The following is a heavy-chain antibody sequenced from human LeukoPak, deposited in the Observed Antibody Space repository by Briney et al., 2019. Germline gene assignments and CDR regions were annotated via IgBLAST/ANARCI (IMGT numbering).Heavy chain of an antibody. CDR1: GYSFTNYW. Sequence: PGESLKISCKGSGYSFTNYWIGWVRQMPGKGLEWMGIIYPGDFDTRYSPSFQGQVTISTDKSISTAYLQWSGLKASDTAMYYCAARTGGYGDAFDIWGQGTMVTVSS. CDR2: IYPGDFDT. D-gene: IGHD5-12*01. V-gene: IGHV5-51*01. J-gene: IGHJ3*02. CDR3: AARTGGYGDAFDI.